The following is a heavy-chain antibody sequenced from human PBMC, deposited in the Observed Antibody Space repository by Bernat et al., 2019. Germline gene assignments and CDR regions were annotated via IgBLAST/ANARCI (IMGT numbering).Heavy chain of an antibody. V-gene: IGHV4-39*01. J-gene: IGHJ4*02. CDR3: ASRARDGRNYDYFDY. D-gene: IGHD5-24*01. CDR1: GGSISSNGYY. CDR2: MYFDGST. Sequence: QVQLHESGPGLVKPSETLSLTCTVSGGSISSNGYYWGWIRQPPGKGLDWIGSMYFDGSTYYNPSLKSRVTISADTSKTKLSLKLASVTAADTAVYYCASRARDGRNYDYFDYWGQGTPVTVSS.